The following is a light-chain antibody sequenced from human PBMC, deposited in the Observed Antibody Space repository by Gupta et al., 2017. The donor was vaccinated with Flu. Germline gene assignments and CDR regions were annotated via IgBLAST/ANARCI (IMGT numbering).Light chain of an antibody. J-gene: IGKJ2*03. Sequence: DIQMTQSPSTLSASVGDRVTITCRARQSISSWLAWYQQKPGKAPKLLIYKASSLESGVPSRFSGSGSGTEFTLTISSLQPDDFATYYCQQYDSYSGFGQGTKLEIK. CDR2: KAS. V-gene: IGKV1-5*03. CDR1: QSISSW. CDR3: QQYDSYSG.